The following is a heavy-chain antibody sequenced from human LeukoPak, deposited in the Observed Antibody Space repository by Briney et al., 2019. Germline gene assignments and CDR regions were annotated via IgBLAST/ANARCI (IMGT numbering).Heavy chain of an antibody. J-gene: IGHJ4*02. V-gene: IGHV4-39*01. CDR2: IYYSGST. D-gene: IGHD7-27*01. CDR3: ARHSAGDGIDY. Sequence: SETLSLTCTVSGGSISITNYYWAWIRQPPGKGPEYIGSIYYSGSTSYNPSLKSRVTISVDTSKNQFSLKVNSMTATDTAVFYCARHSAGDGIDYWGQGTLVTVSS. CDR1: GGSISITNYY.